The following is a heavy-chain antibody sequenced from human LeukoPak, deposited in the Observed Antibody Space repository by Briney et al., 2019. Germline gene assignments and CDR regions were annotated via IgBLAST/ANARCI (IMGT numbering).Heavy chain of an antibody. J-gene: IGHJ5*02. CDR3: ARYLPNRRTITGPTGWFDP. CDR1: GYTFTGYY. D-gene: IGHD1-20*01. Sequence: ASVKVSCKASGYTFTGYYMHWVRQAPGQGLEWMGWINPNNGNTNYAQKLQGRVTMTTDTSTSTAYMELRRLRSDDTAVYYCARYLPNRRTITGPTGWFDPWGQGTLVTVSS. V-gene: IGHV1-18*04. CDR2: INPNNGNT.